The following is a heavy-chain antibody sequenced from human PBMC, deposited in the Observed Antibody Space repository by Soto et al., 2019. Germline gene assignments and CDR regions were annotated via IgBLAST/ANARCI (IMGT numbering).Heavy chain of an antibody. V-gene: IGHV4-39*01. Sequence: QLQLQESGPGLVKPAETLSLPCTVSGCSITSNSYYWGWIRQPPGKGLVWIGSIYYSGSTYYNPSLKSRVTISVDTSKNQCSLKLSSVTAADTAVYYCARIIRFGDFDIWGQGTMVTVSS. CDR1: GCSITSNSYY. CDR3: ARIIRFGDFDI. J-gene: IGHJ3*02. CDR2: IYYSGST. D-gene: IGHD3-16*01.